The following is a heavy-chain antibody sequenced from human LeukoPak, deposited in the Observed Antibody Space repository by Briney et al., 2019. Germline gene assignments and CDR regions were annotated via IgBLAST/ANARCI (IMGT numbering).Heavy chain of an antibody. J-gene: IGHJ6*02. V-gene: IGHV3-11*05. D-gene: IGHD1-26*01. CDR1: GFTFSDYY. CDR3: ARGHYQMDV. CDR2: ISSSSSGYT. Sequence: SGGSLRLSCEASGFTFSDYYMSWIRRAPGKGLDWVSYISSSSSGYTNYADSVTGRFTISRDNAKNSLYLQMNSLRAEDTAVYYCARGHYQMDVWGQGTTVTVSS.